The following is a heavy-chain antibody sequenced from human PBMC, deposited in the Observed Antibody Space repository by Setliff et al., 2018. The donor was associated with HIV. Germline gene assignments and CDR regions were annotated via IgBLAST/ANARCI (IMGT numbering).Heavy chain of an antibody. D-gene: IGHD3-16*01. J-gene: IGHJ5*02. Sequence: GASVKVSCKASGYSFTSYGINWVRQAPGRGLEWMGWISPYNGNTDYAQNFQGRVTMTTDTSTSTVYMELRSLISDDTAVYYCARGVLITFGYQNWFDPWGQGTLVTVSS. CDR3: ARGVLITFGYQNWFDP. CDR1: GYSFTSYG. V-gene: IGHV1-18*01. CDR2: ISPYNGNT.